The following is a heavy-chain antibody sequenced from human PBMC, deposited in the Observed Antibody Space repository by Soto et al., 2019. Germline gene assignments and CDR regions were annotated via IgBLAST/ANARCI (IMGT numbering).Heavy chain of an antibody. Sequence: ASVKVSCKASGYTFTSYGISWVRQAPGQGLEWMGWISAYNGNTNYAQKLQGRVTMTTDTSTSTAYMELRSLRSDDTAVYYCARSMIFGVVIWNYYYYMDVWGKGTTVTVSS. CDR1: GYTFTSYG. J-gene: IGHJ6*03. CDR2: ISAYNGNT. CDR3: ARSMIFGVVIWNYYYYMDV. D-gene: IGHD3-3*01. V-gene: IGHV1-18*01.